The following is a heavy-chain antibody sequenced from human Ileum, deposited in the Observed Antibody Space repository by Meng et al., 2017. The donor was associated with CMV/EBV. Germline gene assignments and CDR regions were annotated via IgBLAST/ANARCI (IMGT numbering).Heavy chain of an antibody. CDR2: IIPIFGTA. CDR3: ARCITIFGVVNGIGWFDP. V-gene: IGHV1-69*05. D-gene: IGHD3-3*01. CDR1: FSSYA. Sequence: FSSYAISWVRQAPGQGLEWMGGIIPIFGTANYAQKFQGRVTITTDESTSTAYMELSSLRSEDTAVYYSARCITIFGVVNGIGWFDPWGQGTLVTVSS. J-gene: IGHJ5*02.